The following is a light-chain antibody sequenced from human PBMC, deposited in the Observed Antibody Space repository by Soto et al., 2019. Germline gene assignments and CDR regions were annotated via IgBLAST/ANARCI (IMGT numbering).Light chain of an antibody. CDR2: GAS. CDR3: HQYKNWPWT. J-gene: IGKJ1*01. V-gene: IGKV3-15*01. CDR1: ENVRTF. Sequence: PGERATLSCSASENVRTFVDWYQQKPGQAPRLLIYGASTRATGIPDRFSGSGSGTDFTLTISRLEPEDFAVYYCHQYKNWPWTFGQGTKVDIK.